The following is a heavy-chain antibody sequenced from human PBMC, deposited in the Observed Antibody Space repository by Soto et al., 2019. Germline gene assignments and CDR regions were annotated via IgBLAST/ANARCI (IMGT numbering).Heavy chain of an antibody. V-gene: IGHV1-3*01. J-gene: IGHJ4*02. D-gene: IGHD6-19*01. CDR3: ARGAYSSGWYGGFDY. CDR1: GYTFTSYA. CDR2: INAGNGNT. Sequence: ASVKVSCKASGYTFTSYAMHWVRQAPGQRLEWMGWINAGNGNTKYSQKFQGRVTITRDTSASTAYMELSSLRSEDTAVYYCARGAYSSGWYGGFDYWGQGTLVTVSS.